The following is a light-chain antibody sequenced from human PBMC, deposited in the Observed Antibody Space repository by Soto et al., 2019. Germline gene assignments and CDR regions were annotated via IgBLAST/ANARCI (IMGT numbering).Light chain of an antibody. V-gene: IGLV2-14*01. J-gene: IGLJ1*01. Sequence: QSVLTQPASVSGSPGQSITISCTGTSSDVGGYNYVSWYQLHPGKAPKLIIYAVSVRTSGVSSRFSGSKSGNTASLTISGLRAEDEADYYCSSHYPSGTLQIFGRGTKLTVL. CDR2: AVS. CDR1: SSDVGGYNY. CDR3: SSHYPSGTLQI.